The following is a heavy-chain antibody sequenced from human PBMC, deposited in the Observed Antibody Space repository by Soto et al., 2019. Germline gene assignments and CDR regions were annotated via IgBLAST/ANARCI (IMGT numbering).Heavy chain of an antibody. CDR1: GYTFTSYG. CDR2: ISAYNGNT. D-gene: IGHD3-10*01. V-gene: IGHV1-18*01. J-gene: IGHJ6*02. Sequence: GASVKVSCKASGYTFTSYGISWVRQAPGQGLVWMGWISAYNGNTNYAQKLQGRVTMTTDTSTSTAYMELRSLRSDDTAVYYCARDKSSSGKQPHYYYGMDVWGQGTTVTVSS. CDR3: ARDKSSSGKQPHYYYGMDV.